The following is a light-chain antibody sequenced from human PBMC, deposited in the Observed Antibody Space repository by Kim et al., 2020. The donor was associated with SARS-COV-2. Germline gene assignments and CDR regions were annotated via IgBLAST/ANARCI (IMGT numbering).Light chain of an antibody. CDR2: LGS. CDR3: MQALQTPWT. J-gene: IGKJ1*01. Sequence: DIVMTQSPLSLPVTPGEPASISCRSSQSLLHSNGYNYLDWYLQKPGQSPHLLIYLGSNRASGVPDRFSGSGSGTYFTLKISRVEAEDVGVYYCMQALQTPWTFGQGTKVDIK. V-gene: IGKV2-28*01. CDR1: QSLLHSNGYNY.